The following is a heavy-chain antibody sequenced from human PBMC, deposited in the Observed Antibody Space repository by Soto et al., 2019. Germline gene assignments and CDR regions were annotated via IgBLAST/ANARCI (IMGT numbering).Heavy chain of an antibody. CDR2: ISWNSDNV. J-gene: IGHJ4*02. V-gene: IGHV3-9*01. D-gene: IGHD5-18*01. Sequence: GGSLRLSCVASGFTFDDYAMHWVRQAPGKGLEWVSGISWNSDNVGYADSVKGRFTISRDDAKNSLYLQMNSLRAEDTALYYCAQSAERGFSYGRFDYWGQGTLVTVSS. CDR1: GFTFDDYA. CDR3: AQSAERGFSYGRFDY.